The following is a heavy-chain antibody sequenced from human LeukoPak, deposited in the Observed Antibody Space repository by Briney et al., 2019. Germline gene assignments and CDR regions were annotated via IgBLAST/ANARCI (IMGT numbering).Heavy chain of an antibody. Sequence: GESLKISCKGSGYSFTSYWIGWVRQMPGKGLEWMGIIYPGDSDTRYSPSFQGQVTISADKSISTAYLQWSSLKASDTAMYYRARHGGSGSYIYYMDVWGKGTTVTVSS. CDR1: GYSFTSYW. J-gene: IGHJ6*03. CDR2: IYPGDSDT. D-gene: IGHD3-10*01. CDR3: ARHGGSGSYIYYMDV. V-gene: IGHV5-51*01.